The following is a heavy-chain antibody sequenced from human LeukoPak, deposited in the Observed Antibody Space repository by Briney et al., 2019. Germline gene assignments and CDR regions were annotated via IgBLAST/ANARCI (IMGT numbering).Heavy chain of an antibody. CDR2: ILSGGTT. V-gene: IGHV3-23*01. Sequence: QTAGSLTLTCAVSGFTFSDYALNWVRQAPGKGLEWVSVILSGGTTYYADSVKSRVTISRDTSKNTLYLQMSSVRAADTAVYYCAKVTYGSGTYGDFDYWGQGTLVTVSS. CDR3: AKVTYGSGTYGDFDY. J-gene: IGHJ4*02. CDR1: GFTFSDYA. D-gene: IGHD3-10*01.